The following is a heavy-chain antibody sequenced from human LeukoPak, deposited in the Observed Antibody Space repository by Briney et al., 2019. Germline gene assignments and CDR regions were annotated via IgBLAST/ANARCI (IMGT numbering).Heavy chain of an antibody. CDR1: GFTFSSYA. Sequence: GGSLRLSCAASGFTFSSYAMSWVRQAPGKGLEWVSAISGSGGSTYYADSVKGRFTISRDNSKNTLYLQMNSLRAEDTAVYYSAKDSSGSYGEYYFDYWGQGTLVTVSS. CDR2: ISGSGGST. D-gene: IGHD1-26*01. V-gene: IGHV3-23*01. CDR3: AKDSSGSYGEYYFDY. J-gene: IGHJ4*02.